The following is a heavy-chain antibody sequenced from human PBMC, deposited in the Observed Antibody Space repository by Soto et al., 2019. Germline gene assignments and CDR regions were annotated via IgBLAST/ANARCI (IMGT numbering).Heavy chain of an antibody. CDR1: GCTFSYYS. J-gene: IGHJ4*02. CDR2: ISGSGGST. D-gene: IGHD3-10*01. CDR3: AKDGQKVRGVMGN. V-gene: IGHV3-23*01. Sequence: PXASRRLSGASSGCTFSYYSLSWVRQAPGKGLDWVSAISGSGGSTYYADSVKGRFTISRDNSKNTLYLQMNSLRAEDTAVYYCAKDGQKVRGVMGNWGQGTLVTVSS.